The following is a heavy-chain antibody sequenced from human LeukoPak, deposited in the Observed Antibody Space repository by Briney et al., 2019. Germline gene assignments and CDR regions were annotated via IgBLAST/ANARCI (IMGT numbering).Heavy chain of an antibody. D-gene: IGHD3-10*01. CDR1: GGSFSGYY. CDR2: IYYSGRT. V-gene: IGHV4-34*01. J-gene: IGHJ4*02. Sequence: SETLSLTCVVYGGSFSGYYWSWIRQSPGKGLEWIGSIYYSGRTYYNMSLKSRVTISIDTSKNQFSLKVNSVTAADTAVYYCARDNPYGSGTDYWGQGTLVTVSS. CDR3: ARDNPYGSGTDY.